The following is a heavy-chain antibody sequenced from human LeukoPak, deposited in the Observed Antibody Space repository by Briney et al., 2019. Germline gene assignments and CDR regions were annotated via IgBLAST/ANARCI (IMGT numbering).Heavy chain of an antibody. CDR3: ARDLSSTSNWEFDF. J-gene: IGHJ4*02. Sequence: ASVKVSCKASGYTFTGYFMHWERQAPGQGLEWMGRINLNSGGTYYAQNFQGRVTMTRDTSISTAYVELSRLTSDDTAMYYCARDLSSTSNWEFDFWGQGTLVTVSS. CDR2: INLNSGGT. D-gene: IGHD1-26*01. CDR1: GYTFTGYF. V-gene: IGHV1-2*06.